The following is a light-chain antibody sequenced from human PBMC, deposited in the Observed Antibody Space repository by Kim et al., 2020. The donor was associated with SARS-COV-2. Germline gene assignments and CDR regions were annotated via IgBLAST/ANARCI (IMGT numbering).Light chain of an antibody. CDR2: YDN. V-gene: IGLV1-36*01. Sequence: QSVLTQPPSVSAAPRQRVTISCSGSFSNIGNNVVNWYQQLPGEAPKLVIYYDNRLPSGVSDRFFGSKSGTSASLAISGLQPEDEADYYCATWDDSLDAWVFGGGTKVTVL. CDR1: FSNIGNNV. CDR3: ATWDDSLDAWV. J-gene: IGLJ3*02.